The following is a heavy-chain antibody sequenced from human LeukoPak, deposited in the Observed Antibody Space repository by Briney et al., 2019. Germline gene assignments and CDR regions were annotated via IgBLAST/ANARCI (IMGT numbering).Heavy chain of an antibody. CDR1: GYTFTSYG. V-gene: IGHV1-18*01. J-gene: IGHJ5*02. CDR3: ARVTGIVGAVMFDP. Sequence: ASVKVSCKASGYTFTSYGISWVRQAPGQGLEWMGWISAYNGNTNYAQKLQGRVTMTRDTSISTAYMELSRLRSDDTAVYYCARVTGIVGAVMFDPWGQGTLVTVSS. D-gene: IGHD1-26*01. CDR2: ISAYNGNT.